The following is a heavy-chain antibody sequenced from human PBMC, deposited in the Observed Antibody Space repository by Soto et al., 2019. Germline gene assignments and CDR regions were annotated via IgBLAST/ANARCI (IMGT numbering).Heavy chain of an antibody. D-gene: IGHD6-13*01. V-gene: IGHV4-4*02. Sequence: QVQLQESGPGLVKPSGTLSLTCGVSGGSIRSNKWWSWVRQPPGKGLEWIGEIYHSGSTNYNPSPRSRVTISVDKSKNQLSLNLNSVTAADTAVYYCARWGDWLQQVLWGQGTLVTVSS. J-gene: IGHJ4*02. CDR1: GGSIRSNKW. CDR2: IYHSGST. CDR3: ARWGDWLQQVL.